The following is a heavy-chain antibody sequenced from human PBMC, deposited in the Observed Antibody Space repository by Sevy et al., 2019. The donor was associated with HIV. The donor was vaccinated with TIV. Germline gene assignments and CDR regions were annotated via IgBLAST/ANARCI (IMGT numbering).Heavy chain of an antibody. J-gene: IGHJ4*02. D-gene: IGHD3-3*01. Sequence: GGSLRLSCAASGFTFRSYSMNWVRQAPGKGLEWLSSISDDSRYIYYSDSVKGRFTISRANAKSSLYLQMNSLRVEDTPIYYCARDFTIFGVVSGIDYWGQGNLVTVSS. V-gene: IGHV3-21*01. CDR1: GFTFRSYS. CDR2: ISDDSRYI. CDR3: ARDFTIFGVVSGIDY.